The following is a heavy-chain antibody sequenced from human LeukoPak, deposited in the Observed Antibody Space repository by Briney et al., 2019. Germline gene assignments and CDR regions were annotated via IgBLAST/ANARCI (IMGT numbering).Heavy chain of an antibody. Sequence: HPGGSLRLSCAASGFTFSSYEMNWGRQAPGKGLEWVSYISSSGSTKYYADSVKGRFTISRDNAKNSLYLQMISLRAEDTALYYCARVEGFIDYWGQGTLVTVSS. V-gene: IGHV3-48*03. CDR1: GFTFSSYE. J-gene: IGHJ4*02. CDR2: ISSSGSTK. CDR3: ARVEGFIDY. D-gene: IGHD3-16*02.